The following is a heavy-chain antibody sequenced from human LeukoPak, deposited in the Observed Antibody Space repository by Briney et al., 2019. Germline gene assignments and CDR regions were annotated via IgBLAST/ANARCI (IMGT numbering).Heavy chain of an antibody. D-gene: IGHD3-3*01. V-gene: IGHV3-48*04. CDR2: ISSSGSTA. CDR3: TGYYDFWSGYYTGGY. Sequence: GGSLRLSCAASGFTFSSYGMSWVRQAPGKGLEWVSSISSSGSTAYYADSVKGRFTISRDNAKNSLYLQMNSLRAEDTAVYYCTGYYDFWSGYYTGGYWGQGTLVTVSS. J-gene: IGHJ4*02. CDR1: GFTFSSYG.